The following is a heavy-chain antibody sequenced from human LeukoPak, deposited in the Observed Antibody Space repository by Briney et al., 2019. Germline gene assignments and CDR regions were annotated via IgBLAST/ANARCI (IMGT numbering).Heavy chain of an antibody. CDR1: GFTFSSYW. V-gene: IGHV3-7*01. CDR3: ARDFRGYHTYFDY. J-gene: IGHJ4*02. Sequence: GGSLRLSCAASGFTFSSYWMSWVRQAPGKGLEWVANIKQDGSEKYYVDSVKGRFTISRDNAKNSLYLQMNSLRAEDTAVYYCARDFRGYHTYFDYWGQGTLVTVSS. CDR2: IKQDGSEK. D-gene: IGHD5-18*01.